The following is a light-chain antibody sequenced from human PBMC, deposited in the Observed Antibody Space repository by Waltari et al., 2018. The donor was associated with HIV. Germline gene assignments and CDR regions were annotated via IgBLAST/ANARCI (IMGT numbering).Light chain of an antibody. CDR1: SRDVGSYDY. V-gene: IGLV2-8*01. CDR3: SSYAGSKNRVV. CDR2: DIY. J-gene: IGLJ2*01. Sequence: QSALTQSPSASGSPGQAVTISCSGTSRDVGSYDYVFWYQQYPGKAPKLIIYDIYKRPSGVPHRFSGSKSGNTASLTVSGLQAEDEANYYCSSYAGSKNRVVFGGGTFLTVL.